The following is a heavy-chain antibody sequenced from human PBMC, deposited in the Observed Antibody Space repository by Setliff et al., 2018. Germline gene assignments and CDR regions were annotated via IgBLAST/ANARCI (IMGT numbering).Heavy chain of an antibody. CDR2: INHSGST. V-gene: IGHV4-34*01. J-gene: IGHJ3*02. CDR3: ARVSSVIDAFDI. Sequence: PSETLSLTCDVYGGSFSGYYWSWIRQPPGKGLGWIGEINHSGSTNYNQSLKSRVTISVGTSKNQFSLKLSSVTAADTAVYYCARVSSVIDAFDIWGQGTMVTLSS. CDR1: GGSFSGYY. D-gene: IGHD6-25*01.